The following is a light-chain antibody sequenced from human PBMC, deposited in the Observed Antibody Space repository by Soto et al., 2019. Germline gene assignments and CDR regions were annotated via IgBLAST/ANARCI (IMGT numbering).Light chain of an antibody. V-gene: IGKV3-11*01. CDR3: QQYGSSGT. Sequence: EIVLTQSPATLSFSPGETTTLSCRASRSVSSYLAWYQQKPGQAPRLLIYDASNRATGIPARFSGSGSGTDFTLTIRSLQHEDFAVYYCQQYGSSGTFGQGTKVDIK. CDR2: DAS. J-gene: IGKJ1*01. CDR1: RSVSSY.